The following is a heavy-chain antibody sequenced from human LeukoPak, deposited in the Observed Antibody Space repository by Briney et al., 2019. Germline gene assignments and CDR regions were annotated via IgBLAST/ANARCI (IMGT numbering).Heavy chain of an antibody. V-gene: IGHV3-53*01. D-gene: IGHD3-10*01. CDR3: ARKSASGNYPLDY. J-gene: IGHJ4*02. CDR2: IYSGGST. CDR1: GFTVSSNY. Sequence: GGSLRLSCAASGFTVSSNYMSWVRQAPGKGLEWVSVIYSGGSTYYADSVKGRFTISRDNAKNTVFLQMSSLRAEDTALYYCARKSASGNYPLDYWGQGTLVTVSS.